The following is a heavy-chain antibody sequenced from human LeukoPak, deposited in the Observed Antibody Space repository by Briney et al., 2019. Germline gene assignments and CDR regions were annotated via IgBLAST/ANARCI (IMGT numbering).Heavy chain of an antibody. CDR1: GGSISSSNW. Sequence: SETVSLTCAVSGGSISSSNWWSWVRQPPGKGLEWIGEIYHSGSTNYNPSLKSRVTISVDKSKNQFSLKLSSVTAADTAGYYCVRRPPPHYDSSGYLFDYWGQGTLVTVSS. CDR2: IYHSGST. D-gene: IGHD3-22*01. V-gene: IGHV4-4*02. J-gene: IGHJ4*02. CDR3: VRRPPPHYDSSGYLFDY.